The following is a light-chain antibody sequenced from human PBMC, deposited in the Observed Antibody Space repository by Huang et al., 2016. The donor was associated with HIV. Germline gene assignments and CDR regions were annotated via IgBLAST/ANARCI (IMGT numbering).Light chain of an antibody. V-gene: IGKV3-15*01. CDR2: AAS. CDR1: QSVGSN. Sequence: IVMTQSPATLSASPGERVTLACRASQSVGSNLAWYHQKPGQAPRLLIYAASSRATGIPARFSGSGSGTEFTLTISSLQSEDFAVYYCQQYNNWPYTFGQGTKLEIK. J-gene: IGKJ2*01. CDR3: QQYNNWPYT.